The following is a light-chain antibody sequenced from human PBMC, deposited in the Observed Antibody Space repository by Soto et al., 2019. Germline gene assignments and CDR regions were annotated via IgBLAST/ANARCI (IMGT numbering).Light chain of an antibody. CDR2: GAS. CDR3: QQRSTWPT. J-gene: IGKJ5*01. V-gene: IGKV3D-20*02. CDR1: QSVDSNY. Sequence: EMVSTQSPGTLSLSPGERASLSCRASQSVDSNYLAWYQQKPGQAPRLLIYGASTRATGISARFSGSGSGTASTLTISSLEPEDFALYYCQQRSTWPTFGQGTRLETK.